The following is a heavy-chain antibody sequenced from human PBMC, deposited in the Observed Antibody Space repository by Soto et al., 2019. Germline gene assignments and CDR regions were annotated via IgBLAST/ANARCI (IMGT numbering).Heavy chain of an antibody. V-gene: IGHV4-38-2*02. J-gene: IGHJ4*02. Sequence: PSETLSLTCIVSNFTISSGYFWGWIRPSPGKGLEWIATIYNTGHTYYNPSLKSRVTISVDTSENHFSLNLRSVTAADTAFYYWARVRVPFRLPGSFDFDSWGKGPRPTV. D-gene: IGHD3-10*01. CDR2: IYNTGHT. CDR1: NFTISSGYF. CDR3: ARVRVPFRLPGSFDFDS.